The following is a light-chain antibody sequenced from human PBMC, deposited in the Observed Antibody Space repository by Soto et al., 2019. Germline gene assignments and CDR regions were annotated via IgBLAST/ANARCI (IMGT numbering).Light chain of an antibody. CDR1: SSDVGTYNI. CDR2: EVS. V-gene: IGLV2-23*02. Sequence: QSALTQPASVSGSPGQSITISCTGTSSDVGTYNIVSWYQQHPGKAPKLMIYEVSKRPSGVSSRFSGSKSGNTASLTISGLQTEDEADYYCCSYAGSSTWVFGGGTKLTVL. CDR3: CSYAGSSTWV. J-gene: IGLJ3*02.